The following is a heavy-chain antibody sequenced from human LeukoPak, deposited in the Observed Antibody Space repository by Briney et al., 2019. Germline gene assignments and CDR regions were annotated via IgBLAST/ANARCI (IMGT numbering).Heavy chain of an antibody. CDR1: GYTLTELS. CDR2: FDPEDGET. V-gene: IGHV1-24*01. Sequence: GASVKVSCKVSGYTLTELSMHWVRQAPGKGLEWMGGFDPEDGETIYAQKFQGRVTMTEDTSTDTAYMELSSLRSEDTAVYYCATYPITDYYGSGSPYYFDYWGQGTLVTVSS. CDR3: ATYPITDYYGSGSPYYFDY. J-gene: IGHJ4*02. D-gene: IGHD3-10*01.